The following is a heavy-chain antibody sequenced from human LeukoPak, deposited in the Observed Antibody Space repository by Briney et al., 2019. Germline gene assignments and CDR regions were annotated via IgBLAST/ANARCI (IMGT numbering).Heavy chain of an antibody. Sequence: GASVKVSCKASGYTFTSYDINWVRQATGQGLEWMGWMNPNSGNTGYAQKFQGRVTITRNTSISTAYMELSSLRSEDTAVYYCARGLRIPNEYSGSHFDYWGQGTLVTVSS. CDR3: ARGLRIPNEYSGSHFDY. V-gene: IGHV1-8*03. J-gene: IGHJ4*02. CDR2: MNPNSGNT. D-gene: IGHD6-6*01. CDR1: GYTFTSYD.